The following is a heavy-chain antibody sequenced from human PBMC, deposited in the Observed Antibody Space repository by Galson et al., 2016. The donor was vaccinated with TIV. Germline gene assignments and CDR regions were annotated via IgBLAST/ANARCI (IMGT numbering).Heavy chain of an antibody. Sequence: SVKVSCKASGYTFSDYYMHWVRQAPGQGLEWMGWINPSSGGTVYAQRFQGRVTMTRDTSITTASMDLSRLRSDDTAVYYCARDDGSTSGSNYWGQGTLVTVSS. J-gene: IGHJ4*02. D-gene: IGHD3-22*01. CDR2: INPSSGGT. V-gene: IGHV1-2*02. CDR3: ARDDGSTSGSNY. CDR1: GYTFSDYY.